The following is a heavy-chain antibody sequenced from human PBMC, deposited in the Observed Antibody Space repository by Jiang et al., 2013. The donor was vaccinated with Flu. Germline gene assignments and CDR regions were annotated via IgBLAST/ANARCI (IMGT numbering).Heavy chain of an antibody. CDR2: VNPNSGGT. Sequence: SGAEVKKPGSSVKVSCKTSGDTFTAYYMNWVRQAPGQGLEWVGWVNPNSGGTKFAQKFQGRVTLTRDTSISTAYMELRSLRSDDTAVYYCARVRGDTYGGNSRGDWFDPWGQGTLVTVSS. CDR3: ARVRGDTYGGNSRGDWFDP. V-gene: IGHV1-2*02. D-gene: IGHD4-23*01. CDR1: GDTFTAYY. J-gene: IGHJ5*02.